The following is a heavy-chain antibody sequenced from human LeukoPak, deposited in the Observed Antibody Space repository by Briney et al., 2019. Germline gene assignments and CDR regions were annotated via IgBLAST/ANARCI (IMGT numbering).Heavy chain of an antibody. Sequence: GASVKVSCKASGYTFTGYYMHWVRQAPGQGLEWMGWINPNSGDTNYAPKFQGRVTMTRDTSISTAYMALSRLRSDDTAVYYCARVRYRLAETYIACWGQGTPVTVSS. CDR3: ARVRYRLAETYIAC. V-gene: IGHV1-2*02. D-gene: IGHD3-16*01. CDR1: GYTFTGYY. J-gene: IGHJ4*02. CDR2: INPNSGDT.